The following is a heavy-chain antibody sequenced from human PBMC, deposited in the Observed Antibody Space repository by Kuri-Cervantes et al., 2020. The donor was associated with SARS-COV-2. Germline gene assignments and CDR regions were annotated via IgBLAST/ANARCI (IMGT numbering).Heavy chain of an antibody. V-gene: IGHV3-21*01. CDR2: ISGSSEYI. D-gene: IGHD3-10*01. CDR1: GFTISSYT. CDR3: ARDRPSNYYGSGSSLDAFDI. J-gene: IGHJ3*02. Sequence: GGSLRLSCTASGFTISSYTLTWVRQAPGKGLEWVSPISGSSEYIYYADSGKGRFTISRDNARNSLFLQMNRLRDEDTAVYYCARDRPSNYYGSGSSLDAFDIWGQGTMVTVSS.